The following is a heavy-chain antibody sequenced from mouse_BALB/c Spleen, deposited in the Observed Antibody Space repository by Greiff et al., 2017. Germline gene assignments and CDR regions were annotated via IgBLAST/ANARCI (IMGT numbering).Heavy chain of an antibody. V-gene: IGHV5-4*02. Sequence: EVMLVESGGGLVKPGGSLKLSCAASGFTFSDYYMYWVRQTPEKRLEWVATISDGGSYTYYPDSVKGRFTISRDNAKNNLYLQMSSLRSEDTAMYYCARYYAAMDYWGQGTSVTVSS. CDR2: ISDGGSYT. CDR1: GFTFSDYY. CDR3: ARYYAAMDY. D-gene: IGHD1-1*01. J-gene: IGHJ4*01.